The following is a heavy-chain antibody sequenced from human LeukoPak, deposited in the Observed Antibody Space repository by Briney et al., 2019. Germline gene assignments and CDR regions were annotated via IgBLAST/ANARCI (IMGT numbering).Heavy chain of an antibody. CDR3: ARHIVVVTAFDY. CDR2: IYYSGST. J-gene: IGHJ4*02. Sequence: SETLSLTCTVSGGSISSYYWSWIRQPPGKGLEWIGYIYYSGSTNYNPSLKSRVTISVDTSKNQFSLKLSSVTAADTAVYYCARHIVVVTAFDYWGQGTLVTVSS. CDR1: GGSISSYY. V-gene: IGHV4-59*01. D-gene: IGHD2-21*02.